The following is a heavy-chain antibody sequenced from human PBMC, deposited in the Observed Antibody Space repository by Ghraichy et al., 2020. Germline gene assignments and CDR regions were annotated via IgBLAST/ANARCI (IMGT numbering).Heavy chain of an antibody. CDR1: GYSFSAYF. D-gene: IGHD3-16*01. J-gene: IGHJ4*02. V-gene: IGHV1-2*02. Sequence: VKVSCRASGYSFSAYFIHWVRQAPGQGFEWMGWINPNGGGTLYAQTFQGRVSMTRDTSVNTVFMEVTTLKSDDTSIYYCTRGVAENGGRFFDLWGQGTLVTVSS. CDR2: INPNGGGT. CDR3: TRGVAENGGRFFDL.